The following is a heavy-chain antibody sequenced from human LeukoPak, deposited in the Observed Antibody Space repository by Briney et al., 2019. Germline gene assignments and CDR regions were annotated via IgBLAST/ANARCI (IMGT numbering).Heavy chain of an antibody. Sequence: PSETLSLTCTVSGGSISSSSYYWGWIRQPPGKGLEWIGSIYYSGSTYYNPSLKSRVTISVDTSKNQFSLKLSSVTAADTAVYYCARQDYDFWSGRTAPFDYWGQGTLVTVSS. V-gene: IGHV4-39*01. CDR3: ARQDYDFWSGRTAPFDY. CDR1: GGSISSSSYY. CDR2: IYYSGST. D-gene: IGHD3-3*01. J-gene: IGHJ4*02.